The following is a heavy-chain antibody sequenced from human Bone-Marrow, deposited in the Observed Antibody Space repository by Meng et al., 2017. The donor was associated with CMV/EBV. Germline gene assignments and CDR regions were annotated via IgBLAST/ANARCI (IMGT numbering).Heavy chain of an antibody. V-gene: IGHV3-53*01. CDR1: GLIVSSNY. J-gene: IGHJ4*02. D-gene: IGHD3-22*01. CDR3: ARDAQYYYDSSGWPKLFDY. Sequence: GGSLRLSCAASGLIVSSNYMSWVRQAPGKGLERVSIIYTGGYTYYADSVKGRFTISRDNAKNSLYLQMNSLRAEDTAVYYCARDAQYYYDSSGWPKLFDYWGQGTLVTVSS. CDR2: IYTGGYT.